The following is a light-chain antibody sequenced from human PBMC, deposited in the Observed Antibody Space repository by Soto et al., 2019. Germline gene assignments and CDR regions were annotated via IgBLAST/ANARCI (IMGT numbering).Light chain of an antibody. CDR3: LQYDNHSWT. CDR2: DAS. Sequence: DIQMTQSPSTLSQSVGDRVTITCRASRSISDWLAWYQQKPGKAPKLLIFDASSLKSGVPSRFSGSGSGTEFTLTISSLQPDDVATYYCLQYDNHSWTFGQGNKVDIK. CDR1: RSISDW. V-gene: IGKV1-5*01. J-gene: IGKJ1*01.